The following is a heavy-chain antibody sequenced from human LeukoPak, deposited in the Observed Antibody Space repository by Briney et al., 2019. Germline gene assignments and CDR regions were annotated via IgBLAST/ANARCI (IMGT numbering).Heavy chain of an antibody. CDR3: AGGPPYLGIDY. Sequence: ASVKVSCRASGHTFTTYDLNWVRQAPGQGLEWLGWMSPNSGNTGYAQKFQGRVTMTRDTSISTAYMELSSLRSEDTAVYYCAGGPPYLGIDYWGQGTLVTVSS. V-gene: IGHV1-8*01. D-gene: IGHD1-26*01. CDR1: GHTFTTYD. J-gene: IGHJ4*02. CDR2: MSPNSGNT.